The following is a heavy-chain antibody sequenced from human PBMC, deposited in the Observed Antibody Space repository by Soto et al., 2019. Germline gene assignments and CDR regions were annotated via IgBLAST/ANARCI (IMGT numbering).Heavy chain of an antibody. J-gene: IGHJ4*02. CDR2: IYYSGST. D-gene: IGHD5-18*01. Sequence: TLSLTCTVSGGSISSGDYYWSWIRQPPGKGLEWIGYIYYSGSTYYNPSLKSRVTISVDTSKNQFSLKLSSVTAADTAAYYCARGNTAMVCALNYWGQGTLVTVSS. CDR1: GGSISSGDYY. CDR3: ARGNTAMVCALNY. V-gene: IGHV4-30-4*01.